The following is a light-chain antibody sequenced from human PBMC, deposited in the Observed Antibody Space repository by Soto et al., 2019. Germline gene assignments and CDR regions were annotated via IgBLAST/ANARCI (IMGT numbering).Light chain of an antibody. Sequence: DIQMTQSPSTLSASVGDRVSITCRASQSISNWLAWYQQKPGKVPKLLIYQTSILESGVPSSFSGSGSGTEFTLTISSQQHHDFAPYYCQQYNSYSTVGQGTKLEIK. CDR2: QTS. CDR3: QQYNSYST. CDR1: QSISNW. J-gene: IGKJ2*01. V-gene: IGKV1-5*03.